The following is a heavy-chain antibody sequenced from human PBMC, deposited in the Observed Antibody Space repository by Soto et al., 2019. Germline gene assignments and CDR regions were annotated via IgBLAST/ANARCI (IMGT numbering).Heavy chain of an antibody. Sequence: QVQLVQSGAEVKKPGSSVKVSCKTSGVTFNISWVRQAPGQGLEWMGGNIPIFTTPNYAQKFQGRVTIFADESANTAYMELSSLRSEDTAVYYCVTIGHYYDSAGYYYERGSDYWGQGTLVTVSS. CDR3: VTIGHYYDSAGYYYERGSDY. D-gene: IGHD3-22*01. CDR2: NIPIFTTP. CDR1: GVTFN. J-gene: IGHJ4*02. V-gene: IGHV1-69*12.